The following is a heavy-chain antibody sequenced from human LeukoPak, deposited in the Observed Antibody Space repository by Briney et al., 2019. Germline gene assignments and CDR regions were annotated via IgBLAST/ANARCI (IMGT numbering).Heavy chain of an antibody. V-gene: IGHV3-7*01. CDR2: IKQDGSEK. D-gene: IGHD5-18*01. Sequence: GSLRLSCAASGFTFSSYWMSWVRQAPGKGLEWVANIKQDGSEKYYVDSVKGRFTISRDNAKNSLYLQMNSLRAEDTAVYYCASTIDRGYSYGYGDYFDYWGQGTLVTVSS. J-gene: IGHJ4*02. CDR1: GFTFSSYW. CDR3: ASTIDRGYSYGYGDYFDY.